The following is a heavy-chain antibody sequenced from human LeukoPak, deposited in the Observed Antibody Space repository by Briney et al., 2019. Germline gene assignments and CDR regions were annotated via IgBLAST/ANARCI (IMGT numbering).Heavy chain of an antibody. Sequence: SETLSLTCAVYGGSFSGYYWSWIRQPPGKGLEWSGEINHSGSTNYNPSLKSRITISVDTSKNQFSLKLSSVTAADTAAYYCARQGGTVPVSDYWGQGTLVTVSS. CDR1: GGSFSGYY. V-gene: IGHV4-34*01. CDR3: ARQGGTVPVSDY. CDR2: INHSGST. J-gene: IGHJ4*02. D-gene: IGHD4-17*01.